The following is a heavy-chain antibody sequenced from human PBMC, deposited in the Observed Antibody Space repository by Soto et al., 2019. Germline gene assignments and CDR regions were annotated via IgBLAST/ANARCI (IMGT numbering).Heavy chain of an antibody. CDR3: GRGLTSNANCIDP. D-gene: IGHD2-2*01. V-gene: IGHV4-31*03. CDR2: IYYTGKT. J-gene: IGHJ5*02. CDR1: GDPLHIGGYY. Sequence: LSLTCSVSGDPLHIGGYYWTWIRQRPGEGLEWMGYIYYTGKTYYNPSLESRLTMPVDRSKNQFSLKLNSVTAADTAVYYCGRGLTSNANCIDPWGQGTLVTVSS.